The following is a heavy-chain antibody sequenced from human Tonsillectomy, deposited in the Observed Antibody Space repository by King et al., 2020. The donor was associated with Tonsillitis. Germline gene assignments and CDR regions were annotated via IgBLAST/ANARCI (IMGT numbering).Heavy chain of an antibody. J-gene: IGHJ4*02. CDR1: GYTFTSYG. CDR2: ISAYDGDT. V-gene: IGHV1-18*04. D-gene: IGHD5-24*01. CDR3: ASGSPSDVYSDFHY. Sequence: VQLVESGAEVKKPGASVNVSCTASGYTFTSYGISWVRLAPGQGLEWMGWISAYDGDTIYAQNLQGRVTMTTDTSTSTAYMELRSLGSDDTAVYYCASGSPSDVYSDFHYWGQGTLVTVSS.